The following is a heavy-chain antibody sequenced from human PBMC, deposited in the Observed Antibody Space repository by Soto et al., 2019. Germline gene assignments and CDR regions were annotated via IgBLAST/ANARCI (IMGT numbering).Heavy chain of an antibody. CDR2: ISAYNGDK. CDR3: ARTGGGMAARPLDY. D-gene: IGHD6-6*01. Sequence: QVHLVQSGGEVKKPGASVEVSCKTSGFMFTTYGFTWVRQAPGQGLEWMAWISAYNGDKKYAQQFQGRVTMTTDTSTNSVSMELRNLRSDDRAIYYCARTGGGMAARPLDYWGQGTLVTVSS. CDR1: GFMFTTYG. J-gene: IGHJ4*02. V-gene: IGHV1-18*01.